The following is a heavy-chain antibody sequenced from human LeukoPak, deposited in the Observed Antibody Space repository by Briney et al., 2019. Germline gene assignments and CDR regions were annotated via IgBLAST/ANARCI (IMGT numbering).Heavy chain of an antibody. D-gene: IGHD6-19*01. V-gene: IGHV1-46*01. CDR3: ARERGYNSGDDAFDI. Sequence: ASVKVSCKASGYTFTSYYMHWARQAPGQGLEWVGIINPSGGSTSYAQKFQGRVTMTRDTSTSTVYMELSSLRSEDTAVYYCARERGYNSGDDAFDIWGQGTMVTVSS. CDR1: GYTFTSYY. CDR2: INPSGGST. J-gene: IGHJ3*02.